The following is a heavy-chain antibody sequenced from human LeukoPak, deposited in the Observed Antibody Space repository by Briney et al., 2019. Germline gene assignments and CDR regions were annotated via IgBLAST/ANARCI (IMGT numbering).Heavy chain of an antibody. V-gene: IGHV4-34*01. CDR2: INHSGST. Sequence: SETQSLTCAVYGGSFSGYYWSRIRQPPGKGLEWIGEINHSGSTNYNPSLKSRVTISVDTSKNQFSLKLSSVTAADTAVYYCARGSKTMIVVVITRPFDYWGQGTLVTVSS. D-gene: IGHD3-22*01. J-gene: IGHJ4*02. CDR3: ARGSKTMIVVVITRPFDY. CDR1: GGSFSGYY.